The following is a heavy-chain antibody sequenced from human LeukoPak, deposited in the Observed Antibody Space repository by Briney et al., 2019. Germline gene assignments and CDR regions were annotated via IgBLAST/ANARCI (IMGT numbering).Heavy chain of an antibody. Sequence: GGSLRLSCAASGFTFTTYWMSWVRQAPGKGLEWVANIKQDGSEKYYVDSVKGRFAISRDNSKNTLYVQMNSLRAEDTAVYYCARISYRSGPFDYWGQGTLVSVSS. V-gene: IGHV3-7*03. D-gene: IGHD3-10*01. CDR2: IKQDGSEK. J-gene: IGHJ4*02. CDR3: ARISYRSGPFDY. CDR1: GFTFTTYW.